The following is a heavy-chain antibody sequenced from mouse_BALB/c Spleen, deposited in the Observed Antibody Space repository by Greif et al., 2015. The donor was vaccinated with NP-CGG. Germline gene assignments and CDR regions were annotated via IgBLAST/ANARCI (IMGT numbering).Heavy chain of an antibody. J-gene: IGHJ4*01. D-gene: IGHD4-1*01. CDR1: GFTFSSYG. CDR2: ISSGGSYT. CDR3: VRVTGSYAIEF. V-gene: IGHV5-6*01. Sequence: EVKLMESGGDLVKPGGSLKLSCAASGFTFSSYGMSWVRQTPDKRLEWVATISSGGSYTYYPDSVKGRFTISRDNAKNALYLQMRSLKSEETAMYCGVRVTGSYAIEFWGQGTPVTVTS.